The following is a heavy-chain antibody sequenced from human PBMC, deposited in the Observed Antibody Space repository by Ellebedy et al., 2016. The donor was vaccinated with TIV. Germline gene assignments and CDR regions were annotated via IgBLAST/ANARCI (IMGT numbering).Heavy chain of an antibody. V-gene: IGHV4-34*01. CDR3: ASHPDPLRFLEWSQGYYYYMDV. Sequence: SETLSLXCAVYGGSFSGYYWSWIRQPPGKGLEWIGEINHSGSTNYNPSLKSRVTISVDTSKNQFSLKLSSVTAADTAVYYCASHPDPLRFLEWSQGYYYYMDVWGKGTTVTVSS. CDR1: GGSFSGYY. CDR2: INHSGST. J-gene: IGHJ6*03. D-gene: IGHD3-3*01.